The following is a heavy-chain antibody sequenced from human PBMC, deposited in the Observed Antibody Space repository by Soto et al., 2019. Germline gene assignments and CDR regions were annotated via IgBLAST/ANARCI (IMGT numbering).Heavy chain of an antibody. Sequence: GGSLRLSCAASGFTFSSYSMNWVRQAPGKGLEWVSSISSSSSYIYYADSVKGRFTISRDNAKNSLYLQMNSLRAEDTAVYYCARGVAVTAHIDYWGQGTLVTVSS. CDR1: GFTFSSYS. D-gene: IGHD2-21*02. CDR2: ISSSSSYI. CDR3: ARGVAVTAHIDY. V-gene: IGHV3-21*01. J-gene: IGHJ4*02.